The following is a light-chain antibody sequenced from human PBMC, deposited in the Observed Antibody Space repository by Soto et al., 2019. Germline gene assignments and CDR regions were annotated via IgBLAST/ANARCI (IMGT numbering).Light chain of an antibody. J-gene: IGKJ4*01. V-gene: IGKV3-20*01. CDR1: QSVPNNA. CDR3: QQYGVASPVT. Sequence: IVLTQSPGILSLSPGERATLSCRASQSVPNNALAWYQQKPAQPPRLLVYAASNRATGLPDRFSGSGSGTDFSLTISRLEPEDFAFYFCQQYGVASPVTFGGGP. CDR2: AAS.